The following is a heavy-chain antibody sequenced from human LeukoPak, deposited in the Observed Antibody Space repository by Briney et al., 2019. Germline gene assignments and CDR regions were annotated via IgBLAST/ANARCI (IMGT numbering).Heavy chain of an antibody. CDR3: GRVIAGAIDY. V-gene: IGHV3-7*01. J-gene: IGHJ4*02. CDR1: GFTFSGQQ. Sequence: GGSLRLSCAASGFTFSGQQMAWVRQAPGKGLEWVANINLDGSERFYVDFVKGRFTISRDNADNSMYLQMNSLRAEDTAVYYCGRVIAGAIDYWGQGTLVAVSS. D-gene: IGHD6-13*01. CDR2: INLDGSER.